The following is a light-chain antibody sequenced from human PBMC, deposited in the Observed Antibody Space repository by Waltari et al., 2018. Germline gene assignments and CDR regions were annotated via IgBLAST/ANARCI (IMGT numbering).Light chain of an antibody. CDR3: QQYSSFST. J-gene: IGKJ2*01. CDR1: QSVGTW. V-gene: IGKV1-5*03. CDR2: MAS. Sequence: DIQMTQSTSTMSASVGDRVNISCRASQSVGTWLAWYQQKPAKAPKLLIYMASSLDSSVPSRFSGSGSRTDFTLTISSLQPDDFATYSFQQYSSFSTFGQGTKV.